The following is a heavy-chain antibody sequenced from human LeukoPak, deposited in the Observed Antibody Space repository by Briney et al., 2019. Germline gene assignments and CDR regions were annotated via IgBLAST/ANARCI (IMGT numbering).Heavy chain of an antibody. J-gene: IGHJ4*02. V-gene: IGHV3-11*04. CDR1: GFTFSDSY. CDR3: AQSFDN. CDR2: ISRGGSTT. Sequence: GGSLRLSCAASGFTFSDSYMSWIRQAPGKGLEWVSYISRGGSTTYYADSVKGRFTISRDNAKSSLYLQMNSLRAEDTAIYYCAQSFDNWGQGTLVTVSS.